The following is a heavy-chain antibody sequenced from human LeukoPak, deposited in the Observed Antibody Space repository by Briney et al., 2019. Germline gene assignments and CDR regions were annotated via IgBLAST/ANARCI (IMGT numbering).Heavy chain of an antibody. CDR3: ARDDGVNEKDVYYYHYYMDV. CDR1: GFTFSSYS. D-gene: IGHD3-10*01. Sequence: GGSLRLSCAASGFTFSSYSMNWVRQAPGKGLEWVSSISSSSSYIYYADSMKGRFTISRDNAKNSLYLQMNSLRAEDTAVYYCARDDGVNEKDVYYYHYYMDVWGKGTTVTVSS. V-gene: IGHV3-21*01. J-gene: IGHJ6*03. CDR2: ISSSSSYI.